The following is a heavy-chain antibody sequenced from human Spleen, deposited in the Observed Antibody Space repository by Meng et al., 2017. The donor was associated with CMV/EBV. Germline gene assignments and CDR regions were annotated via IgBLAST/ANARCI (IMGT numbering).Heavy chain of an antibody. CDR1: GASISSGGYY. CDR3: VRDHDL. V-gene: IGHV4-31*03. Sequence: TLSLTCTGSGASISSGGYYWSWIRQHPGKGLEWIGYIYYSARTNYNPSLKSRVSISVDTSQNQFSLRLNSVTAADTAVYYCVRDHDLWGRGTLVTVSS. J-gene: IGHJ5*02. CDR2: IYYSART.